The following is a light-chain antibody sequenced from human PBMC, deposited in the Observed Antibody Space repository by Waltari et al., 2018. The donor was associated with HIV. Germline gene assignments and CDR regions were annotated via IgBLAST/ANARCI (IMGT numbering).Light chain of an antibody. J-gene: IGLJ2*01. CDR1: KLGDTY. V-gene: IGLV3-1*01. CDR3: QAWDSSSAVV. CDR2: QSS. Sequence: SYELTQSPSVSVSPGQTASLPCSGGKLGDTYVSWYQQKPGQSPVLVIYQSSKRPSVIPERFSGSNSWDTATLTISGTQAVDEADYYCQAWDSSSAVVFGGGTKLTVL.